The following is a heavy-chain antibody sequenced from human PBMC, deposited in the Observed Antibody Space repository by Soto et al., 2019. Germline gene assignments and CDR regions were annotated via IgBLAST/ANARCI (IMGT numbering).Heavy chain of an antibody. CDR1: GGSISSYY. J-gene: IGHJ4*02. Sequence: PSETLSLTCTVSGGSISSYYWSWIRQPPGKGLEWIGYIYYSGSTNYNPSLKSRVTISVDTSKNQFSLKLSSVTAADTAVYYCARVDSSWYLDYWGQGTLVTVSS. D-gene: IGHD6-13*01. CDR3: ARVDSSWYLDY. V-gene: IGHV4-59*01. CDR2: IYYSGST.